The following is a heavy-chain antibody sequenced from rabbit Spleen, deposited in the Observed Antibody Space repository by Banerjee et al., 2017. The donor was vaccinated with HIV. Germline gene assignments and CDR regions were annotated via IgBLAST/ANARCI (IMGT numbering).Heavy chain of an antibody. CDR3: ARDTSSSFSSYGMDP. CDR1: GFDFSSYG. D-gene: IGHD1-1*01. V-gene: IGHV1S39*01. J-gene: IGHJ6*02. Sequence: QEQLVESGGGLVQPGGSLKLSCKASGFDFSSYGVSWVRQAPGKGLEWIGYIDPVFGITVYATWAKGRFTCSKTSSTTVTLQMTRMTAADTATYFCARDTSSSFSSYGMDPWGPGTLVTVS. CDR2: IDPVFGIT.